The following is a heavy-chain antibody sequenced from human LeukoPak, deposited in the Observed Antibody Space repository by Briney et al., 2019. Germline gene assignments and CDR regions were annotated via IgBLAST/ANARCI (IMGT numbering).Heavy chain of an antibody. CDR3: ARDYGPYPGCSWFDP. J-gene: IGHJ5*02. CDR1: GYTFTGYY. Sequence: ASVKVSFKASGYTFTGYYIHWVRQAPGQGLEWMGRINCNGGGTSYAQKFQGRVTMTSDTSISTAYMELDRLTSDDTAVYYCARDYGPYPGCSWFDPWGQGTLVTVSS. D-gene: IGHD2-21*01. V-gene: IGHV1-2*06. CDR2: INCNGGGT.